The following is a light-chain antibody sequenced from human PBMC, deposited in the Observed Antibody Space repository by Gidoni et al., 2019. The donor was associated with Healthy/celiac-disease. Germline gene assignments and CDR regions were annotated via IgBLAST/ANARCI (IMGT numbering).Light chain of an antibody. V-gene: IGLV2-23*02. Sequence: QSALTQPPSVSGSPGQSITISCTGTSSDVVSYNLVSWYQQHPGKSPKLMIYEVSKRPSGVANRFSGSKSGNTASLTISGFQAEDEADYYCCSYAGSSTYYVFGTGTKVTVL. CDR1: SSDVVSYNL. CDR2: EVS. CDR3: CSYAGSSTYYV. J-gene: IGLJ1*01.